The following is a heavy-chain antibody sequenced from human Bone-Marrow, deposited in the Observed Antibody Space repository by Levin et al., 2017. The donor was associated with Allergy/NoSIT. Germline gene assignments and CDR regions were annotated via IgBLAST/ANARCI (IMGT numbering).Heavy chain of an antibody. J-gene: IGHJ4*02. CDR3: TTDGQAIFDH. D-gene: IGHD5-24*01. CDR2: IKSKADGGAA. Sequence: GGSLRLSCAASGFIFSNAWMSWVRQAPGRGLEWIGRIKSKADGGAADYAAPVRGRFTISRDDSKNTLYLQMNSLKTEDTAVFYCTTDGQAIFDHWGQGALVTVSS. V-gene: IGHV3-15*01. CDR1: GFIFSNAW.